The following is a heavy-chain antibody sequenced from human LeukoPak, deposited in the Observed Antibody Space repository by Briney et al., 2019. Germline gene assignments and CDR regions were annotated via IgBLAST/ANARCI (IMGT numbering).Heavy chain of an antibody. D-gene: IGHD2/OR15-2a*01. J-gene: IGHJ4*02. CDR2: INPNTGGT. Sequence: ASVKVSCKASGYTFNDYYIHWVRQVPGQGLEWMGWINPNTGGTNYGQKFQGRVTMTRDTSISTAYMELSRLRSDDTALYYCARDWGASTLVEYWGQGTLVTVSS. CDR3: ARDWGASTLVEY. CDR1: GYTFNDYY. V-gene: IGHV1-2*02.